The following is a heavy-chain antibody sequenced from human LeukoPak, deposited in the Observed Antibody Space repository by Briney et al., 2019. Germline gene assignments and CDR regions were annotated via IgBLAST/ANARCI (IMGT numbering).Heavy chain of an antibody. CDR3: ARKRTSSPFDF. V-gene: IGHV1-46*01. CDR2: INPSGGST. CDR1: GYTFTSYY. D-gene: IGHD2-2*01. Sequence: ASVKVSCKASGYTFTSYYMHWVRQAPGQGFGWMGLINPSGGSTSYAQKFQGRVTMTRDTSTSTVYMELSSLASEDTAVYYCARKRTSSPFDFWGQGTLITVSS. J-gene: IGHJ4*02.